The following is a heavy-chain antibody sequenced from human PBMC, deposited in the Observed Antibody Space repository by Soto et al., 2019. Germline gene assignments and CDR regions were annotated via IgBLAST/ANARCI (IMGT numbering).Heavy chain of an antibody. D-gene: IGHD2-2*01. Sequence: PGGSLRLSCAASGFTFSSYGMHWVRQAPGKGLEWVAVIWYDGSNKYYADSVKGRFTISRDNSKNTLYLQMNSLRAEDTAVYYCASEGCSSTSCYGDYYYYYMDVWGKGTTVTVSS. J-gene: IGHJ6*03. V-gene: IGHV3-33*01. CDR2: IWYDGSNK. CDR3: ASEGCSSTSCYGDYYYYYMDV. CDR1: GFTFSSYG.